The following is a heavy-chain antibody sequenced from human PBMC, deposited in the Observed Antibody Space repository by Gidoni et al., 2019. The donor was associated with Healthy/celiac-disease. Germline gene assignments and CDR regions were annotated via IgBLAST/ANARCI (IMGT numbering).Heavy chain of an antibody. J-gene: IGHJ4*02. Sequence: QVQLQESGPGLVKPCGTLSLTCAVSGGSISSSNWWSWVRQPPGKGLEWIGEIYHSGSTNYNPSLKSRGTISVDKSKNQFSLKLSSVTAADTAVYYCARLTLTMVRGVTFDYWGQGTLVTVSS. V-gene: IGHV4-4*02. CDR1: GGSISSSNW. CDR2: IYHSGST. D-gene: IGHD3-10*01. CDR3: ARLTLTMVRGVTFDY.